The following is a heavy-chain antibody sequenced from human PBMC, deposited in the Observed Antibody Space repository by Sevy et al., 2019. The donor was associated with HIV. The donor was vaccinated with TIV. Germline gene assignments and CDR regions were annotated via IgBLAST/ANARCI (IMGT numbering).Heavy chain of an antibody. CDR2: ISSSSSTI. CDR3: ATGRVATIRTLDY. CDR1: GFTFSSYS. D-gene: IGHD5-12*01. J-gene: IGHJ4*02. Sequence: GGSLRLSCAASGFTFSSYSMNWVRQAPGKGLEWVSYISSSSSTIYYADSVKGRFTISGDNAKNSLYLQMNSLRDEDTAVYYCATGRVATIRTLDYWGQGTLVTVSS. V-gene: IGHV3-48*02.